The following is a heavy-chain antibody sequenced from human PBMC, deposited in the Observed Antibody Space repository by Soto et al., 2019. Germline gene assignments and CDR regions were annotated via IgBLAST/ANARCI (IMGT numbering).Heavy chain of an antibody. CDR2: IYDSGST. D-gene: IGHD3-3*01. CDR3: ARGVSMYYDFSSGYYTPAAFDI. CDR1: RGCSDSCY. Sequence: LSCAVSRGCSDSCYCRYIRKPPGKRLEWIGYIYDSGSTNYNPSLKSRVTISVDTSKNQFSLKLSSVTAADTAVYYCARGVSMYYDFSSGYYTPAAFDIWRQGTIVT. V-gene: IGHV4-59*01. J-gene: IGHJ3*02.